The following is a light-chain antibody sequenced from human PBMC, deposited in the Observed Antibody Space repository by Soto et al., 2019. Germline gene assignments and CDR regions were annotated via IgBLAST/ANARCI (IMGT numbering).Light chain of an antibody. V-gene: IGLV4-69*01. CDR2: LDSDGSH. J-gene: IGLJ3*02. CDR3: RTWGTGIRV. Sequence: QSVLTQSPSASASLGASVKLTCTLSSGHSSNAIAWHQQQPEKGPRYLMKLDSDGSHSKGDGIPDRFSGSSSGAERYLTISSLQSEDEADYYCRTWGTGIRVFGGGTKLTVL. CDR1: SGHSSNA.